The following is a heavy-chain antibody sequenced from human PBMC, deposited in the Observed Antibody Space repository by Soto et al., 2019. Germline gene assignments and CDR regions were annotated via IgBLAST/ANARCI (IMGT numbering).Heavy chain of an antibody. Sequence: QVQLVQSGAEVKKPGSSVKVPCKASGGTFNGHSFSWVRQAPGQGLEWMGSIIPMFNTSTYAQRFQGRVTITADESTTTAYMDLSSLTSEDTAVYYCTSDDTVLVGADSAFDIWGQGTMVTVSS. CDR1: GGTFNGHS. V-gene: IGHV1-69*01. CDR3: TSDDTVLVGADSAFDI. D-gene: IGHD4-17*01. CDR2: IIPMFNTS. J-gene: IGHJ3*02.